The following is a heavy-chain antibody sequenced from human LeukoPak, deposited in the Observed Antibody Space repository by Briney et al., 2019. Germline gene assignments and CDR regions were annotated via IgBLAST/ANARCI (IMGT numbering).Heavy chain of an antibody. J-gene: IGHJ5*02. CDR3: ARGPYSSSWYDWFDP. V-gene: IGHV3-11*06. CDR2: ISSSSSYI. D-gene: IGHD6-13*01. CDR1: GFTFSDYY. Sequence: GGSLRLSCAASGFTFSDYYMSWIRQAPGKGLEWVSSISSSSSYIYYADSVKGRFTISRDNAKNSLYLQMNSLRAEDTAVYYCARGPYSSSWYDWFDPWGQGTLVTVSS.